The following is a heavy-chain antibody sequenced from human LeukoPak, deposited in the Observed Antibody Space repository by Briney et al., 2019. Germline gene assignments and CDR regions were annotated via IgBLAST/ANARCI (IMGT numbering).Heavy chain of an antibody. V-gene: IGHV3-30-3*01. Sequence: GGSLRLSCAASGFTFSSYEMNWVCQAPGKGLEWVAGISYDGTNKYYADSVKGRFTISRDNSKNTLYLQMNSLRTDDTAVYYCARESPACGEDCYFDYWGQGTLVTVSS. J-gene: IGHJ4*02. CDR1: GFTFSSYE. CDR2: ISYDGTNK. D-gene: IGHD2-21*02. CDR3: ARESPACGEDCYFDY.